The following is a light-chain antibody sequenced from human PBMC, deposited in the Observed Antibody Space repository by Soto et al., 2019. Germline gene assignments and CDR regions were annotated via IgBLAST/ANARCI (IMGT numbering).Light chain of an antibody. J-gene: IGLJ2*01. Sequence: QSALTQPASVSGSPGQSITISCTGTSSDVGGYNYVSWYQQHPGKAPTLMIYDVSNPPSGVSNRFSGSKSGNTASLTISGLQAEDEADYYCSSYTSSSTLGVFGGGTKLTVL. V-gene: IGLV2-14*01. CDR3: SSYTSSSTLGV. CDR1: SSDVGGYNY. CDR2: DVS.